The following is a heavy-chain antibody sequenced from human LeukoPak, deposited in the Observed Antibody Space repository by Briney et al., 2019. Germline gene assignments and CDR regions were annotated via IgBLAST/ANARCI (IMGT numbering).Heavy chain of an antibody. J-gene: IGHJ4*02. Sequence: SVKVSCKASGGTFSSYAISWVRQAPGEGLEWKGGIIPIFGTANYAQKFQGRVTITADESTSTAYMELSSLRSEDTAVYYCARSFYPLTTVRPPEYWGQGTLVTVSS. CDR3: ARSFYPLTTVRPPEY. CDR1: GGTFSSYA. V-gene: IGHV1-69*13. CDR2: IIPIFGTA. D-gene: IGHD4-17*01.